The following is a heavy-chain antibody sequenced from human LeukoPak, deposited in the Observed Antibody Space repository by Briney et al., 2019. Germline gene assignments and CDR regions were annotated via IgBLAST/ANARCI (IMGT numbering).Heavy chain of an antibody. CDR1: GGSISSDY. V-gene: IGHV4-59*08. J-gene: IGHJ4*02. CDR3: ARQASCSSTNCYPFDY. CDR2: ISYSGST. Sequence: SETLSLTCTVSGGSISSDYWSWIRQPPGKGLEWIGWISYSGSTNYNPSHKTRVTISVDTSKNQFSLKLSSVTAADTAVYYCARQASCSSTNCYPFDYWGQGTLVTVSS. D-gene: IGHD2-2*01.